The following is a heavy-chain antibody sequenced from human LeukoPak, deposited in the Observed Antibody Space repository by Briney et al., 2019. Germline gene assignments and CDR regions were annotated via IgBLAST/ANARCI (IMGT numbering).Heavy chain of an antibody. CDR3: ARGGNWFDY. J-gene: IGHJ4*02. CDR2: IYYSGST. CDR1: DGSISNYY. V-gene: IGHV4-59*01. Sequence: KPSETLSLTCSVSDGSISNYYWSCIRQPPRKGLEWIGYIYYSGSTNYNPSLKSRVTISVDTSKSQFSLKVSSVTAADTAVYYCARGGNWFDYWGQGTRVTVSS. D-gene: IGHD4-23*01.